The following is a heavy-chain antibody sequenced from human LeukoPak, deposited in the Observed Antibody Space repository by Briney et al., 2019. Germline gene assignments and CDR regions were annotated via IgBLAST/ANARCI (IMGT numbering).Heavy chain of an antibody. Sequence: GGSLRLSCAASGFIFSTYWMAWVRQAPGKGLEWVANIKEDGSDKNYVVSMKGRFTISGDNAKNSLYLQMNSLRAEDTAVYYCARDAGYGYDRFDYWGQGTQVTVSS. CDR2: IKEDGSDK. J-gene: IGHJ4*02. CDR1: GFIFSTYW. V-gene: IGHV3-7*01. CDR3: ARDAGYGYDRFDY. D-gene: IGHD5-18*01.